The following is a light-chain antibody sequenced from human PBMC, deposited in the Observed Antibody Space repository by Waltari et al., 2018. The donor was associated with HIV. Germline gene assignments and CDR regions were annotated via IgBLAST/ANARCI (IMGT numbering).Light chain of an antibody. CDR3: NSYAGSNNPYV. CDR1: RSDVGGYNY. Sequence: QSALTQPPSASGSPGQSVTISCTGTRSDVGGYNYVSWYQQYPGKAPKLMIYEVTKRPSGGPDRFSGSKSGNTASLTVSGLQAEDEADYYCNSYAGSNNPYVFGTGTKVTVL. CDR2: EVT. J-gene: IGLJ1*01. V-gene: IGLV2-8*01.